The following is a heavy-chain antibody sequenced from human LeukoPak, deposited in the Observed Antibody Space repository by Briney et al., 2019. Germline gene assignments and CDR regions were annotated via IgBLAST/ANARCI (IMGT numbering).Heavy chain of an antibody. D-gene: IGHD3-10*01. V-gene: IGHV3-53*01. CDR3: ARGTFYYGSGSYFDY. CDR1: GFTVSSNY. J-gene: IGHJ4*02. CDR2: LYAGGRT. Sequence: PGGSLRLSCVVSGFTVSSNYMTWVRQAPGKGLEWVSVLYAGGRTYYAASVKGRLTISRDNSKNTLYLRMNSLRAEDTAVYYCARGTFYYGSGSYFDYWGQGTLVTVSS.